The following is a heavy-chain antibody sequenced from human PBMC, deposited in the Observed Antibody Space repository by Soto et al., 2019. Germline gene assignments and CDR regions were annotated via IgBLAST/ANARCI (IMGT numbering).Heavy chain of an antibody. CDR3: ARGRRIAAAGIYYYYYGMDV. D-gene: IGHD6-13*01. V-gene: IGHV1-69*13. J-gene: IGHJ6*02. Sequence: SVKVSCKASGGTFSSYAISWVRQAPGQGLEWMGGIIPIFGTANYAQKFQGRVTITADESTSTAYMELSSLRSEDTAVYYCARGRRIAAAGIYYYYYGMDVWGQGTTVTGSS. CDR2: IIPIFGTA. CDR1: GGTFSSYA.